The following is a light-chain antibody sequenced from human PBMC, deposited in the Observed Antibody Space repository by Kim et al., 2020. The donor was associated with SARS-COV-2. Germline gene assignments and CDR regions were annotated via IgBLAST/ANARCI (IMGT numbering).Light chain of an antibody. CDR2: DAS. Sequence: LATGESATLSCRASQSMRTYLAWYQQKRGQAPRLLIYDASSRATGIPDRLSGSGSGTDFTRTISRLEPEDFTMYYCQQYDDLPRTFGPGTKVDI. J-gene: IGKJ3*01. V-gene: IGKV3-20*01. CDR1: QSMRTY. CDR3: QQYDDLPRT.